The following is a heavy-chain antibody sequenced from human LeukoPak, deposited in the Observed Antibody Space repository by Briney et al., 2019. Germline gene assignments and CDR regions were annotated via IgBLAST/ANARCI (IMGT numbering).Heavy chain of an antibody. CDR2: ISYDGSNK. V-gene: IGHV3-30-3*01. CDR3: ARDCSNYGLPFDY. Sequence: GGSLRLSCAASGFTFSSYAMHWVRQAPGKGLEWVAVISYDGSNKYYADSVKGRFTISRDNSKNTLYLQMNSLRAEDTAVYYCARDCSNYGLPFDYWGQGTLVTVSS. D-gene: IGHD4-11*01. J-gene: IGHJ4*02. CDR1: GFTFSSYA.